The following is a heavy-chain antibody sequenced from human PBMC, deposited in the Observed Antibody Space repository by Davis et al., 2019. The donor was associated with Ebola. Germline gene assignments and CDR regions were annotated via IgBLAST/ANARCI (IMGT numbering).Heavy chain of an antibody. D-gene: IGHD6-19*01. J-gene: IGHJ3*02. V-gene: IGHV4-34*01. CDR1: GGSISSYY. CDR2: INHSGST. CDR3: ARTGSGWYGAFDI. Sequence: SETLSLTCTVSGGSISSYYWSWIRQPPGKGLEWIGEINHSGSTNYNPSLKSRVTISVDTSKNQFSLKLSSVTAADTAVYYCARTGSGWYGAFDIWGQGTMVTVSS.